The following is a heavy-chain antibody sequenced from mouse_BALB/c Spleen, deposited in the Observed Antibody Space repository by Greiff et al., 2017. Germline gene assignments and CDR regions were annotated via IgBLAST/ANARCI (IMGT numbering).Heavy chain of an antibody. V-gene: IGHV5-17*02. J-gene: IGHJ4*01. CDR2: ISSGSSTI. Sequence: EVKLMESGGGLVQPGGSRKLSCAASGFTFSSFGMHWVRQAPEKGLEWVTYISSGSSTIYYADTVKGRFTISRDNPKNTLFLQMTSLRSEDTAMYYCARSGLRHMDYWGQGTSVTVSS. CDR1: GFTFSSFG. CDR3: ARSGLRHMDY. D-gene: IGHD2-4*01.